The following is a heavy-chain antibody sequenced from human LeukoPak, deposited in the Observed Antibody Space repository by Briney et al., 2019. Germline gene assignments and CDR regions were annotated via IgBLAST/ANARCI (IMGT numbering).Heavy chain of an antibody. V-gene: IGHV1-3*01. CDR1: GYTFTSYA. CDR3: ARLPRRVGATGPFDY. D-gene: IGHD1-26*01. Sequence: ASVKVSCKASGYTFTSYAMHWVRQAPGRRLEWMGWINAGNGNTKYSQKFQGRVTITRDTSASTAYMELSSLRSEDTAVYYCARLPRRVGATGPFDYWGQGTLVTVSS. J-gene: IGHJ4*02. CDR2: INAGNGNT.